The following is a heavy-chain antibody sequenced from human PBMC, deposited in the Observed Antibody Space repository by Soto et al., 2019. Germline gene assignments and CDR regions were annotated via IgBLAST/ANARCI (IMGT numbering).Heavy chain of an antibody. CDR2: IRGSGDT. J-gene: IGHJ4*02. CDR3: ARPSIAAPGTY. CDR1: GFTFGNYA. Sequence: GGSLRLSCAASGFTFGNYAMNWVRQAPGKGLEWVSSIRGSGDTYYADSVKGRFTISRDNSKNTLYLQMNSLRAEDTALYYCARPSIAAPGTYWGQGALVTVSS. V-gene: IGHV3-23*01. D-gene: IGHD6-13*01.